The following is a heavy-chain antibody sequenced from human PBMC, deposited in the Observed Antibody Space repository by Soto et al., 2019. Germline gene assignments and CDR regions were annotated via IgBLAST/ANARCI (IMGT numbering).Heavy chain of an antibody. Sequence: PSETLSLTCTVSGGSISSGDYYWSWIRQPPGKGLEWIGYIYYSGSTYYNPSLKSRVTISVDTSENQFSLKLSSLTAADTAVYYCAREADYYDISGLYXFDYWGQGTLVTVSS. CDR1: GGSISSGDYY. V-gene: IGHV4-30-4*02. CDR3: AREADYYDISGLYXFDY. CDR2: IYYSGST. D-gene: IGHD3-22*01. J-gene: IGHJ4*02.